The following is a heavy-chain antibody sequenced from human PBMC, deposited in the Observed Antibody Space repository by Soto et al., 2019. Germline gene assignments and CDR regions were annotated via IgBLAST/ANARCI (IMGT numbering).Heavy chain of an antibody. J-gene: IGHJ4*02. CDR3: ATQGVGASGYLY. CDR2: ISDRGGRT. Sequence: GGSLRLSCVVSGFSLGDYSMNWVRQAPGKGLEWVSYISDRGGRTYYGDSVRGRFTISSDSAKNSLYLQMNSLRAEDTAVYYCATQGVGASGYLYWGQGTLVTVSS. CDR1: GFSLGDYS. V-gene: IGHV3-48*01. D-gene: IGHD1-26*01.